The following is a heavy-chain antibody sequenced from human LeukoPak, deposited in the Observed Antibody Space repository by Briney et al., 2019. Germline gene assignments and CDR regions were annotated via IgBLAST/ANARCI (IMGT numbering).Heavy chain of an antibody. D-gene: IGHD1-7*01. CDR2: ISSNGGST. CDR1: GFTFSTYA. V-gene: IGHV3-64*01. Sequence: PGGSLRLSCAASGFTFSTYATHWVRQAPGKGLEYVSGISSNGGSTHYANSVKGRFTISRDNSKNTLYLQMGSLRAEDMAVYYCASSPPTGTTWYFDLWGRGTLVTVSS. CDR3: ASSPPTGTTWYFDL. J-gene: IGHJ2*01.